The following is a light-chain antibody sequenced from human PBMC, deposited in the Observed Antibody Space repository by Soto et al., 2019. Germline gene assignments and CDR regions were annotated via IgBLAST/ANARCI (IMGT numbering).Light chain of an antibody. Sequence: ELVFTQSPATLSLSPGERATLSCRASQSVSSYLTWYQQKPGQAPRLLIYDASNRATVTPARVSGTGSATDFTLTITSLEPEDVAVYYCQPRINGASTFGGATKVAIK. CDR2: DAS. CDR3: QPRINGAST. J-gene: IGKJ4*01. CDR1: QSVSSY. V-gene: IGKV3-11*01.